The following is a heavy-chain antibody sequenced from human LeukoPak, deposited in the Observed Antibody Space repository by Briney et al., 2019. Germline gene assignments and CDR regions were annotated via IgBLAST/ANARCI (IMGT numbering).Heavy chain of an antibody. V-gene: IGHV4-61*02. Sequence: SETLSLTCAVSGGSISSGGYSWSWIRQPAGKGLEWIGRIYTSGSTNYNPSLKSRVTISVDTSKNQFSLKLSSVTAADTAVYYCARDDVGIAAAGGIYWGQGTLVTVSS. CDR2: IYTSGST. CDR3: ARDDVGIAAAGGIY. D-gene: IGHD6-13*01. CDR1: GGSISSGGYS. J-gene: IGHJ4*02.